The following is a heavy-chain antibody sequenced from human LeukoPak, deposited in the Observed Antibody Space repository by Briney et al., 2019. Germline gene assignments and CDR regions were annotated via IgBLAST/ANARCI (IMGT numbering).Heavy chain of an antibody. J-gene: IGHJ4*02. CDR3: ARGVFFDY. V-gene: IGHV3-7*04. CDR2: IKQDGSEK. D-gene: IGHD6-13*01. CDR1: GGSISSHY. Sequence: PSETLSLTCTVSGGSISSHYWSWVRQAPGKGLEWVANIKQDGSEKYYVDSVKGRFTISRDNAKNSLYLQMNSLRAEDTAVYYCARGVFFDYWGQGTLVTVSS.